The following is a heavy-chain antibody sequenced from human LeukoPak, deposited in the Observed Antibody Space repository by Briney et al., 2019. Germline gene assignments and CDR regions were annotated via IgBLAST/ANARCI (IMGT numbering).Heavy chain of an antibody. J-gene: IGHJ4*02. Sequence: GGSLRLSCAASGFTFSTYAMSWVRQAPGKGLEWVSAISGSGGSTYYADSVKGRFTISRYNSKNTLYLQMNSLRAEDTAVYYCARDRGMGIVVVPAAIGGFGFDYWGQGTLVTVSS. CDR3: ARDRGMGIVVVPAAIGGFGFDY. V-gene: IGHV3-23*01. CDR1: GFTFSTYA. CDR2: ISGSGGST. D-gene: IGHD2-2*01.